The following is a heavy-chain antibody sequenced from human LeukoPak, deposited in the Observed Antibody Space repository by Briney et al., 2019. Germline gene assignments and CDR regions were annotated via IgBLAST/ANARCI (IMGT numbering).Heavy chain of an antibody. J-gene: IGHJ4*02. CDR1: GFTFSSYS. D-gene: IGHD6-13*01. CDR2: ISSSSSYI. V-gene: IGHV3-21*04. CDR3: ARQKPGYSSSWYDGTPHFDY. Sequence: GGSLRLSCAASGFTFSSYSMNWVRQAPGKGLELVSSISSSSSYIYYADSVKGRFTISRDNAKNSLYLQMNSLRAEDTAVYYCARQKPGYSSSWYDGTPHFDYWGQGTLVTVSS.